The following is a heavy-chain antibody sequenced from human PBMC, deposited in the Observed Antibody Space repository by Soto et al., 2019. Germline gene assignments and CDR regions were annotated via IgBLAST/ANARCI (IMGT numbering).Heavy chain of an antibody. CDR2: INAGNGNT. CDR1: GYTFTSYA. Sequence: QVQLVQSGAEEKKPGASVKVSCKASGYTFTSYAMHWVRQAPGQRLEWMGWINAGNGNTKYSQKFQGRVTITRDTSASTAYMELSRLRSEDTAVYYCASNHIGTPPYGMDVWGQGTTVTVSS. V-gene: IGHV1-3*05. CDR3: ASNHIGTPPYGMDV. D-gene: IGHD1-7*01. J-gene: IGHJ6*02.